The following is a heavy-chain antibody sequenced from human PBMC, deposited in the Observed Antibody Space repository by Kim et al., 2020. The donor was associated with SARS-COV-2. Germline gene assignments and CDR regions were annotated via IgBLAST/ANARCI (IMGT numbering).Heavy chain of an antibody. Sequence: GGSLRLSCTASGLTFDDYAMHWVRQVPGKGLEWVAGITWRSHIIGYADSVKGRFTISRDNAKNSLYLQMNSLRTGDTALYYCAKGSQYPLYDVLTGDFYYYYALDVWGQGTTVTVSS. V-gene: IGHV3-9*01. D-gene: IGHD3-9*01. CDR3: AKGSQYPLYDVLTGDFYYYYALDV. CDR2: ITWRSHII. CDR1: GLTFDDYA. J-gene: IGHJ6*02.